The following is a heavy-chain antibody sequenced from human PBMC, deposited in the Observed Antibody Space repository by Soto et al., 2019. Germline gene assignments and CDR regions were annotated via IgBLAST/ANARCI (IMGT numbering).Heavy chain of an antibody. CDR2: LSATGDT. Sequence: SETLSLTCNVDGASLSRYCWSWTRLPPAKGLEWMWRLSATGDTDYNPSLKSRISVSVDMSKKQFSLTVRCVTAADTAIYYCVRDGTKNLRDWFEPWGRGILVTVS. CDR3: VRDGTKNLRDWFEP. V-gene: IGHV4-4*07. D-gene: IGHD1-26*01. CDR1: GASLSRYC. J-gene: IGHJ5*02.